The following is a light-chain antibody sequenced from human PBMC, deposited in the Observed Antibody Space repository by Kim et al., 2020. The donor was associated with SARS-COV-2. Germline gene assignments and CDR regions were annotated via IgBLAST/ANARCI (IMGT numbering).Light chain of an antibody. CDR3: QQYHHWPPLT. CDR1: QSISSD. CDR2: GAA. J-gene: IGKJ4*01. V-gene: IGKV3-15*01. Sequence: SPGERATLSCRASQSISSDLAWYQQKPGQSPRLLISGAAGRASGIPPRFSATGSGTEFSLTISSLQPEDVAVYYCQQYHHWPPLTFGGGTKVDIK.